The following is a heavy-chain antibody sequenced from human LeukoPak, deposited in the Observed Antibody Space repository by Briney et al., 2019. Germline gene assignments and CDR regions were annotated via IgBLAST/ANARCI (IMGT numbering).Heavy chain of an antibody. CDR3: ATSLIRIETPGRGLPTTSDY. CDR2: ISSSSSYI. V-gene: IGHV3-21*01. D-gene: IGHD5-18*01. Sequence: PGGSLRLSCAASGFTFSSYSMNWVRQAPGKGLEWVSSISSSSSYIYYADSVKGRFTISRDNAKNSLYLQMNSLRAEDTAVYYCATSLIRIETPGRGLPTTSDYWGQGTLVTVSS. J-gene: IGHJ4*02. CDR1: GFTFSSYS.